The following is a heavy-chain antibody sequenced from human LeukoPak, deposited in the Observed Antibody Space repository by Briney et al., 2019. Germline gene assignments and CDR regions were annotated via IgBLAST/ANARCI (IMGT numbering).Heavy chain of an antibody. CDR1: GFTFSSYS. Sequence: GGSLRLSCAASGFTFSSYSMNWVRQAPGKGLEWVSHISRGSSPIQYADSVKGRFTISRDNARNSLYLQMNSLRAEDSAVYYCVGNYGYFGPYYHMDVWGKGTTVTVAS. CDR2: ISRGSSPI. CDR3: VGNYGYFGPYYHMDV. J-gene: IGHJ6*03. D-gene: IGHD4-17*01. V-gene: IGHV3-48*01.